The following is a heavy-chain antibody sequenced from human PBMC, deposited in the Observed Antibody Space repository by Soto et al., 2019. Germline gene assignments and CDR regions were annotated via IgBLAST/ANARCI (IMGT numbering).Heavy chain of an antibody. V-gene: IGHV1-69*12. CDR3: TKEPGAVAVAGSFDR. CDR2: IIPIFGTT. CDR1: GGTFSSYA. Sequence: QVQLVQSGAEVKKPGSSVKVSCKASGGTFSSYAINWVRQAPGQGLEWMGGIIPIFGTTNYAQKFQGRVTSTADESTSTAYMDLSSLRSEDTAVYYCTKEPGAVAVAGSFDRWGQGTLVTVSS. D-gene: IGHD6-19*01. J-gene: IGHJ5*02.